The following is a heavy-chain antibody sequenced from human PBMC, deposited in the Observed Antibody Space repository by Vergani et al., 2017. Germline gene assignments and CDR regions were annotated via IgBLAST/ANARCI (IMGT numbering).Heavy chain of an antibody. CDR2: INYVGRT. J-gene: IGHJ2*01. V-gene: IGHV4-39*01. CDR3: ARGMWDNWYFDV. Sequence: QVQLQESGPGLVKPSQSLSLTCTVSGGSISGVSYYLSWVRQPAGKGLEWIGSINYVGRTYYIPSLQSRATVFVDTSKNHFSLTLTSVTAADTAVYYCARGMWDNWYFDVWGRGTLVTVSS. CDR1: GGSISGVSYY. D-gene: IGHD1-26*01.